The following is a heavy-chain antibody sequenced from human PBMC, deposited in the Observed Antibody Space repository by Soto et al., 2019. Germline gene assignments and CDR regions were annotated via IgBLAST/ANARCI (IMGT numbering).Heavy chain of an antibody. V-gene: IGHV3-23*01. D-gene: IGHD1-26*01. Sequence: GGSLRLSCAASGFTFSSYAMSWVRQAPGKGLEWVSAISDSGSKTYYAVSVKGRFTISRDNSRNTLYLQMNSLSAEDAAVYSCAKGQKWELPLDYWGQGA. CDR3: AKGQKWELPLDY. J-gene: IGHJ4*02. CDR1: GFTFSSYA. CDR2: ISDSGSKT.